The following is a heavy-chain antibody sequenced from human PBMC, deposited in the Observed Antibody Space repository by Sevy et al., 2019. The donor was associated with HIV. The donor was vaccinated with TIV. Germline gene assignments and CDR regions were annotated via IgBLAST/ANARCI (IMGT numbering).Heavy chain of an antibody. CDR1: GSTFSSYV. CDR3: AKETASGYLP. D-gene: IGHD3-3*01. V-gene: IGHV3-23*01. J-gene: IGHJ5*02. Sequence: GGSLRLSCVASGSTFSSYVMSWVRQAPGKGLEWVSTISGSGGYTYNADSVKDRFTISRDNSKNTVDLLIISLRAEDTAVYYCAKETASGYLPRGQGTLVTVSS. CDR2: ISGSGGYT.